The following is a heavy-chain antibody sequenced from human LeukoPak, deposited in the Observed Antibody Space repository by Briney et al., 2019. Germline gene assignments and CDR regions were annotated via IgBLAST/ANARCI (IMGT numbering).Heavy chain of an antibody. CDR1: GGSISTSNYY. Sequence: PSETLSLTCTVSGGSISTSNYYWGWIRRPPGKGLEWIGSIYYSGSTYYNPSLKSRVSISVDTSKNQFSLKLSSVTAADTAVYYCARDQYYYDSSGYLSYFDYWGQGTLVTVSS. D-gene: IGHD3-22*01. CDR2: IYYSGST. V-gene: IGHV4-39*07. J-gene: IGHJ4*02. CDR3: ARDQYYYDSSGYLSYFDY.